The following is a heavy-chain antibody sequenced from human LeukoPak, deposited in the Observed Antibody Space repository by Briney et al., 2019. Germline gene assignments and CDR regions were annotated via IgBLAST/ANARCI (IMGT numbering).Heavy chain of an antibody. CDR1: GFTFSTYS. J-gene: IGHJ4*02. CDR3: AKVSSGY. Sequence: PGGSLRLSCAASGFTFSTYSMSWVRQAPGKGLEWVSSINNNGGNTYYDHSVKGRFTISSDNSKNTLYLQMNSLGAEDTAVYSCAKVSSGYWGQGTLVTVSS. D-gene: IGHD6-19*01. CDR2: INNNGGNT. V-gene: IGHV3-23*01.